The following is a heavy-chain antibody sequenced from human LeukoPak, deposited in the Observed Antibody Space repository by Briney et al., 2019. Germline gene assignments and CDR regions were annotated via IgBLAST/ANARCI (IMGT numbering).Heavy chain of an antibody. V-gene: IGHV3-23*01. D-gene: IGHD4-23*01. J-gene: IGHJ6*02. CDR3: AKDTVVPGYYGMDV. CDR1: GFTFSNHA. Sequence: PGGALRLSCAASGFTFSNHAMSWVRQAPGKGLQWVSAISSSGGSTYYADSVKGRFTISRDNSKNTVYLQMNSLRGEDTAAYHCAKDTVVPGYYGMDVWGQGTTVIVSS. CDR2: ISSSGGST.